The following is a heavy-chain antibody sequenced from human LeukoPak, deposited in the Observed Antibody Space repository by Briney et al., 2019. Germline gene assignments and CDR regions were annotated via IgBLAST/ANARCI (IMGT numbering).Heavy chain of an antibody. V-gene: IGHV1-18*01. CDR1: GYTFTSYG. CDR3: ARVSRRANWFDP. CDR2: ISAYNGNT. J-gene: IGHJ5*02. Sequence: ASVKVSCKASGYTFTSYGISWVRQAPGQGLEWMGWISAYNGNTNYAQKLQGRVTMTTDTSTSTAYMELMSLRSDDTAVYYCARVSRRANWFDPWGQGTLVTVSS.